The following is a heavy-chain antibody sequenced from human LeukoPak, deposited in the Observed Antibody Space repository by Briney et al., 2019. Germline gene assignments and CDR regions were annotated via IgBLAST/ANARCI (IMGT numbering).Heavy chain of an antibody. V-gene: IGHV1-2*02. CDR2: INPNSGDT. CDR3: GRGIQSFDP. CDR1: GYTFTGYF. J-gene: IGHJ5*02. Sequence: GASVKVSCKASGYTFTGYFIHWVRQAPGQGLEWMGWINPNSGDTNYAQKFQDRVTMTRDTSMSAAYMEISRLTYDDTAVYYCGRGIQSFDPWGQGTLVTVSS.